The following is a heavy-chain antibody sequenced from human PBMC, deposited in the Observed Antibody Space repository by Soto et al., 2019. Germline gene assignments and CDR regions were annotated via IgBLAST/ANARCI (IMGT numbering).Heavy chain of an antibody. D-gene: IGHD2-2*01. CDR1: GFTFSSYS. Sequence: EVQLVESGGGLVKPGGSLRLSCAASGFTFSSYSMNWVRQAPGKGLEWVSSISSSSSYIYYADSVKGRFTISRDNAKNSQYLQMNSLSAEDTFVYYCARDSVPNIVVVPAAIDYWGQGTLVTVSS. J-gene: IGHJ4*02. CDR3: ARDSVPNIVVVPAAIDY. CDR2: ISSSSSYI. V-gene: IGHV3-21*01.